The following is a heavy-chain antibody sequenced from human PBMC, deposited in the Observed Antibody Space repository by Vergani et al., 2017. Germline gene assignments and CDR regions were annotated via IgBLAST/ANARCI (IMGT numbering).Heavy chain of an antibody. J-gene: IGHJ4*02. CDR3: ARDSYYGSGSYFN. CDR1: GFSFRTFS. D-gene: IGHD3-10*01. CDR2: ISPDGRTT. Sequence: DVDLVESGGGFVQPGGSRRLSCAASGFSFRTFSMFWVRQPPGKGLAWVSKISPDGRTTEYADSVRGRFTISRDNAKNSLYLQMNSLRAEDTAVYYCARDSYYGSGSYFNWGQGTLVTVSS. V-gene: IGHV3-74*03.